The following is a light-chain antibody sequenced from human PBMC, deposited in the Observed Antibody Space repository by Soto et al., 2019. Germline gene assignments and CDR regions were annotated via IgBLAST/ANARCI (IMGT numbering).Light chain of an antibody. Sequence: QSVLAQPPSASGSPGQKVTIFCSGTIFNIASHPVNWYQRLPGTAPKLLIHSNDQRPSGVPDRFSGSKSGTSASLALSGLQSDDEAEYYCATWDESLNGVVFGGGTKLTVL. J-gene: IGLJ3*02. CDR3: ATWDESLNGVV. V-gene: IGLV1-44*01. CDR2: SND. CDR1: IFNIASHP.